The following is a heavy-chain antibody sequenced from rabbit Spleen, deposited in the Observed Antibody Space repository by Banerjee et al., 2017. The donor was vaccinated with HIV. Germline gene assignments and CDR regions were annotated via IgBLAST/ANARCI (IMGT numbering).Heavy chain of an antibody. Sequence: QSLEESGGDLVKPGASLTLTCTASGFSFSGGYYMCWVRQAPGKGLEWIACIYAGSSGSTYYASWAKGRFTISKTSSTTVTLQMTSLTAADTATYFCARKVNIAANAGYFNLWGPGTLVTVS. CDR1: GFSFSGGYY. CDR3: ARKVNIAANAGYFNL. V-gene: IGHV1S40*01. D-gene: IGHD1-1*01. CDR2: IYAGSSGST. J-gene: IGHJ4*01.